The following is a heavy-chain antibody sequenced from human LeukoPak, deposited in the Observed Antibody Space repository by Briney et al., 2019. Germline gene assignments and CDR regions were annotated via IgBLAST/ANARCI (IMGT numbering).Heavy chain of an antibody. D-gene: IGHD3-10*01. J-gene: IGHJ5*02. CDR3: ARGFGHP. CDR1: GGSISGYY. Sequence: SETLSLTCTVSGGSISGYYGSWFRQPAGKGLEWIGRVYTSGTTNYNPSLKSRVTMSIDTSKNQFSLKLTSVTAADTAVYYCARGFGHPWGQGTLVTVSS. V-gene: IGHV4-4*07. CDR2: VYTSGTT.